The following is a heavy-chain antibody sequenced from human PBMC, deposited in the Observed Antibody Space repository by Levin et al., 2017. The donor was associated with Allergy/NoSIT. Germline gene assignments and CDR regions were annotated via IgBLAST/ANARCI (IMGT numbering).Heavy chain of an antibody. CDR3: TRRGTAADPFDY. V-gene: IGHV3-73*01. D-gene: IGHD3-16*01. CDR2: IRSKANSYAT. Sequence: KVSCAASGFTFSGSAMHWVRQASGKGLEWVGRIRSKANSYATSYDASVKGRFTISRDDSKNTAYLQMNSLKTEDTAVYYCTRRGTAADPFDYWGQGTLVTVSS. J-gene: IGHJ4*02. CDR1: GFTFSGSA.